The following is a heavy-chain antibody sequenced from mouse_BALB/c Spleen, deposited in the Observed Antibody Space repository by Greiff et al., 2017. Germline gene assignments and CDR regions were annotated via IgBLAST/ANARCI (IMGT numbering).Heavy chain of an antibody. Sequence: QVQLKESGAELARPGASVKMSCKASGYTFTSYTMHWVKQRPGQGLEWIGYINPSSGYTNYNQKFKDKATLTADKSSSTAYMQLSSLTSEDSAVYYCAIQLGRHIYAMDYWGQGTSVTVSS. CDR2: INPSSGYT. CDR3: AIQLGRHIYAMDY. V-gene: IGHV1-4*01. J-gene: IGHJ4*01. D-gene: IGHD4-1*02. CDR1: GYTFTSYT.